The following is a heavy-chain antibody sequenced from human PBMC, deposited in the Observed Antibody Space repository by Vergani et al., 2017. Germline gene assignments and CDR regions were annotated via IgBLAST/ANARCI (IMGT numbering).Heavy chain of an antibody. V-gene: IGHV1-69*08. D-gene: IGHD3-22*01. CDR3: ARDLKTYYYDSSGYSWFDP. Sequence: QVQLVQSGAEVKKPGSSVKVSCKASGGTFSSYTFSWVRQAPGQGLEWMGRIIPILGIANYAQKFQGRVTITADKSTSTAYMELSSLRSEDTAVYYCARDLKTYYYDSSGYSWFDPWGQGTLVTVSS. J-gene: IGHJ5*02. CDR2: IIPILGIA. CDR1: GGTFSSYT.